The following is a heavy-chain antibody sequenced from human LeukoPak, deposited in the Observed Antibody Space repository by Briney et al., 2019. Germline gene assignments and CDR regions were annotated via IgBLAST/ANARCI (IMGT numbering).Heavy chain of an antibody. J-gene: IGHJ5*02. CDR1: GGTFSSYA. Sequence: SVKVSCKASGGTFSSYAISWVRQAPGQGLEWMGRIIPILGIANYAQKFQGRVTITADKSTSTAYMELSSLRSEDTAVYYCARSEVDIVATMDWFDPWGQGTLATVSS. CDR3: ARSEVDIVATMDWFDP. V-gene: IGHV1-69*04. CDR2: IIPILGIA. D-gene: IGHD5-12*01.